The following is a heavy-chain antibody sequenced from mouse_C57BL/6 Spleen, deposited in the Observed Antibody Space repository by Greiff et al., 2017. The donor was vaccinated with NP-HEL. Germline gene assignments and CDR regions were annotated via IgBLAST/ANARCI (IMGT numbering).Heavy chain of an antibody. V-gene: IGHV1-64*01. CDR2: IHPNSGST. CDR3: ARMGLVFYFDY. CDR1: GYTFTSYW. J-gene: IGHJ2*01. Sequence: QVQLKQPGAELVKPGASVKLSCKASGYTFTSYWMHWVKQRPGQGLEWIGMIHPNSGSTNYNEKFKSKATLTVDKSSSTAYMQLSSLTSEDSAVYYCARMGLVFYFDYWGQGTTLTVSS. D-gene: IGHD4-1*01.